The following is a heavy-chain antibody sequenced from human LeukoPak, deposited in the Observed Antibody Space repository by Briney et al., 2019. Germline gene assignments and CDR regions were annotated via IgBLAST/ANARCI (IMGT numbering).Heavy chain of an antibody. J-gene: IGHJ6*03. CDR3: ARDLAVDYYYYMDV. CDR2: IYTSGST. CDR1: GGSISSYY. V-gene: IGHV4-4*07. D-gene: IGHD2-15*01. Sequence: SETLSLTCTVSGGSISSYYWSWIRQPAGKGLEWIGRIYTSGSTNYNPSLKSRVTMSVDTSKNQFPLKLNSVTAADTAVYYCARDLAVDYYYYMDVWGKGTTVTISS.